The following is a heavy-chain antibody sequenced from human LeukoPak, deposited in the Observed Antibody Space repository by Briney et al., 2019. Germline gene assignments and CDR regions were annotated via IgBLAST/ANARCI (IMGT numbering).Heavy chain of an antibody. CDR1: GFTFSHFW. Sequence: GGSLRLSCAASGFTFSHFWMSWVRQAPGKGLEWVAYIKKTGSETYYVDSVKGRFTITRDNTRNSLFLQMYSLRAEDTAVYFCAREDGYCSGGNCYSYFDSWGQGTLVTVSP. CDR2: IKKTGSET. D-gene: IGHD2-15*01. J-gene: IGHJ4*02. CDR3: AREDGYCSGGNCYSYFDS. V-gene: IGHV3-7*01.